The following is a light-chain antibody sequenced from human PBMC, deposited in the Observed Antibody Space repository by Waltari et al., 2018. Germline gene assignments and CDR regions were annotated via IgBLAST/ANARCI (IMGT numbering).Light chain of an antibody. J-gene: IGKJ4*01. V-gene: IGKV1-17*02. Sequence: IQMTQSPSSLSASVGDTVTITCQASQAIDNDLNWYQQKPGKAPKLLIYRASSLQSGIPSRFSGRGSGTDFTLTISDLQPEDFATYFCQQGYSYPLTFGGGTKVEI. CDR1: QAIDND. CDR2: RAS. CDR3: QQGYSYPLT.